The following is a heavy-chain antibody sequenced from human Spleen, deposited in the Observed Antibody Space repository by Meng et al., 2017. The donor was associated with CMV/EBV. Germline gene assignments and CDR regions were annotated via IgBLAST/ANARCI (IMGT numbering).Heavy chain of an antibody. CDR2: ISWNSGSI. CDR1: GFTFDDYA. J-gene: IGHJ4*02. D-gene: IGHD5-18*01. CDR3: AKEGRVRGYSYGYEYYFDY. Sequence: SLKISCAASGFTFDDYAMHWVRQAPGKGLEWVSGISWNSGSIGYADSVKGRFTISRDNAKNSLYLQMNSLRAEDTALYYCAKEGRVRGYSYGYEYYFDYWGQGTLVTVSS. V-gene: IGHV3-9*01.